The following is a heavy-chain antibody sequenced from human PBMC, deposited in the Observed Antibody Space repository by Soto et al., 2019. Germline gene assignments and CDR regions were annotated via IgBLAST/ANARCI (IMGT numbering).Heavy chain of an antibody. CDR1: GFTFSSYA. D-gene: IGHD2-15*01. V-gene: IGHV3-30-3*01. J-gene: IGHJ6*04. Sequence: GGSLRLSCAASGFTFSSYAMHWVRQAPGKGLEWVAVISYDGSNKYYADSVKGRFTISRDNSKNTLYLQMNSLRAEDTAVYYCASCSGGTPILDVWGKGTTVTVSS. CDR3: ASCSGGTPILDV. CDR2: ISYDGSNK.